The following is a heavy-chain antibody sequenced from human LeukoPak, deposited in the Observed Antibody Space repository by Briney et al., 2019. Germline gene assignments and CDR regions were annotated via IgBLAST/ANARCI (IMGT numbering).Heavy chain of an antibody. CDR2: ISGSGGST. CDR1: GFTFSSYA. CDR3: AKIKERDSSYYYNAMDL. Sequence: GGSLRLSCAASGFTFSSYAMGWVRQAPGKGLEWVSAISGSGGSTYYADSVKGRFTISRDNSKNTLYLQMNSLRAEDTAVYYCAKIKERDSSYYYNAMDLWGQGTTVTVSS. J-gene: IGHJ6*02. V-gene: IGHV3-23*01. D-gene: IGHD2-15*01.